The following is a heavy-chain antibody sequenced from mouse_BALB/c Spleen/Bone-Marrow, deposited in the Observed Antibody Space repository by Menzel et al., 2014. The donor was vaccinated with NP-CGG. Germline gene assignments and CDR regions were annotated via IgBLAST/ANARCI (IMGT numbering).Heavy chain of an antibody. Sequence: EVQLVESGGGLVQPGGSRKLSCAASGFTFSSFGMHWVRQAPEKGLEWVAYISSGSSTIYYADTVKGRFTISRDNPKNTLFLQMTSLRSEDTAMNYCARDVPLYDVGYFDYWGQGTTLTVSS. CDR3: ARDVPLYDVGYFDY. CDR1: GFTFSSFG. V-gene: IGHV5-17*02. J-gene: IGHJ2*01. D-gene: IGHD2-14*01. CDR2: ISSGSSTI.